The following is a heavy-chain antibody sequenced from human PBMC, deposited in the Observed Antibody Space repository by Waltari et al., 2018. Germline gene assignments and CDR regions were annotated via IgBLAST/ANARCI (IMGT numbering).Heavy chain of an antibody. Sequence: ETLSLTCTVSGGSISSSSYYWGWIRQPPEKGLEWVASMDYSGRTYYNPSLKSRVTISVDTSKNQFSLEVRSVTAADTAVYYCARGFGSATTSRFDPWGQGIVVTVSS. CDR3: ARGFGSATTSRFDP. D-gene: IGHD5-12*01. J-gene: IGHJ5*02. CDR1: GGSISSSSYY. CDR2: MDYSGRT. V-gene: IGHV4-39*07.